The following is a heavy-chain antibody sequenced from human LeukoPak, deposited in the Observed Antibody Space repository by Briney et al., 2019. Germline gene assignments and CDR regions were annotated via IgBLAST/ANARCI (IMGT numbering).Heavy chain of an antibody. CDR1: GYSFNSQG. Sequence: ASVKVSCKAFGYSFNSQGMNWVRQAPGQGLEWMGWINTDSGNPTYAQGFTGRFVFSLDSSVSTAYLQISNLMPEDTAKYYCAREILRFDIWGQGTMVIVSS. V-gene: IGHV7-4-1*02. CDR2: INTDSGNP. J-gene: IGHJ3*02. CDR3: AREILRFDI.